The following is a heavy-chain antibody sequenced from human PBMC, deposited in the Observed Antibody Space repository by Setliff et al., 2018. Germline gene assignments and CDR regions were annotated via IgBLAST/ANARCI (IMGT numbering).Heavy chain of an antibody. J-gene: IGHJ6*03. Sequence: GGSLRLSCAASGFTFSSYSLNWVRQAPGKGLEWVSSISSSSSYIYYADSVQGRFTISRDNAKNSLYLQMNSLRAADTAVYYCARAADSYGPPRSYMDVWGKGTTVTVSS. CDR3: ARAADSYGPPRSYMDV. D-gene: IGHD5-18*01. CDR1: GFTFSSYS. CDR2: ISSSSSYI. V-gene: IGHV3-21*01.